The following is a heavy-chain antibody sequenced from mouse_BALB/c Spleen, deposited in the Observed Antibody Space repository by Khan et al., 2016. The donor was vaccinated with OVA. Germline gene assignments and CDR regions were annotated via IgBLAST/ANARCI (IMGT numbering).Heavy chain of an antibody. J-gene: IGHJ4*01. D-gene: IGHD1-1*01. Sequence: EVQLQESGPSLVKPSQTLSLSCSVTGDSITSGFWNWIRKFPGNKFEYLGYITYSGNIYYNPSLKSRISITRDTSKSQYYLKLNSVTTEDTATYYCAKYYGNWAMDYWGQGTSVTVSA. CDR3: AKYYGNWAMDY. CDR2: ITYSGNI. CDR1: GDSITSGF. V-gene: IGHV3-8*02.